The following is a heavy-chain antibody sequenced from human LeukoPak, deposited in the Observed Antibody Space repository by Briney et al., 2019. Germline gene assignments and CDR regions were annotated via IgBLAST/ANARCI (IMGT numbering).Heavy chain of an antibody. V-gene: IGHV4-61*08. CDR2: IYYSGST. CDR1: GGSISSGGYS. J-gene: IGHJ4*02. CDR3: ARLHYDSSGYYYFDY. Sequence: PSQTLSLTCAVSGGSISSGGYSWSWIRQPPGKGLEFIGYIYYSGSTTYNPSLKSRVTISVDTSKNQFSLKLSSVTAADTAVYYCARLHYDSSGYYYFDYWGQGTLVTVSS. D-gene: IGHD3-22*01.